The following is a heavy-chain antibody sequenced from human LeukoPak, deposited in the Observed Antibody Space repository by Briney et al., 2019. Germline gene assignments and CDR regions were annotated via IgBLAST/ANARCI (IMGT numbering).Heavy chain of an antibody. D-gene: IGHD1-1*01. CDR3: AKVLRERIYGYYYGMDV. V-gene: IGHV3-9*01. CDR2: ISWNSGSI. Sequence: PGGSLRLSCAASGFTFSSYWMHWVRQAPGKGLEWVSGISWNSGSIGYADSVKGRFTISRDNAKNSLYLQMNSLRAEDTALYYCAKVLRERIYGYYYGMDVWGQGTTVTVSS. J-gene: IGHJ6*02. CDR1: GFTFSSYW.